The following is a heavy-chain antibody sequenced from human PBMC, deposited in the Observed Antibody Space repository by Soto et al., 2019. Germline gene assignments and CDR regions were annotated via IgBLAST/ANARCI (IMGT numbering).Heavy chain of an antibody. CDR1: AFTFSSNW. J-gene: IGHJ4*02. CDR2: IDNDGSSR. CDR3: ATGSGWYSPDY. Sequence: PGGSLRLSCAASAFTFSSNWMHWVRQGPGKGLVWVSRIDNDGSSRDYADSVKGRFTISRDNAKNTLYLEMSSLRAEDTAVYYCATGSGWYSPDYWGQGT. V-gene: IGHV3-74*01. D-gene: IGHD6-19*01.